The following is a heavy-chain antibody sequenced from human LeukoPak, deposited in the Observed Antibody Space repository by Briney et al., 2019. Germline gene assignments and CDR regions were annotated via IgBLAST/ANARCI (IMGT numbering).Heavy chain of an antibody. D-gene: IGHD1-26*01. Sequence: PSETLSLTCAVYGGSFSGYYWSWIRQPPGKGLEWIGEINHSGSTNYNPSLKSRVTISVDTSKNQFSLKLSSVTAADTAVYYCARDISGSYPGPFDYWGQGTLVTVSS. V-gene: IGHV4-34*01. CDR1: GGSFSGYY. CDR2: INHSGST. CDR3: ARDISGSYPGPFDY. J-gene: IGHJ4*02.